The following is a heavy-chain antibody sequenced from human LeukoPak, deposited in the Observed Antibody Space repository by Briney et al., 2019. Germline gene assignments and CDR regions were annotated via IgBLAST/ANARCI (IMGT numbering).Heavy chain of an antibody. CDR2: IYYSGTT. J-gene: IGHJ4*02. CDR1: GGSMSSGDYY. V-gene: IGHV4-30-4*01. D-gene: IGHD5-12*01. CDR3: ARGLRRTAYGY. Sequence: SETLSLTCTVSGGSMSSGDYYWSWIRQPPGKGLEWIGYIYYSGTTYYNPSLKSRVTISVDTSKNQFSLNLSAMTAADTAVYYCARGLRRTAYGYWGQGTLVTVSS.